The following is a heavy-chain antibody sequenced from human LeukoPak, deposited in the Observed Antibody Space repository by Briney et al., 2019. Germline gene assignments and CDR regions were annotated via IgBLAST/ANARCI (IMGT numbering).Heavy chain of an antibody. Sequence: GGSLRLSCAASGFTFSSYEMNWVRQAPGKGLEWVSYISSSGSTIYYADSVKGRFTTSRDNAKNSLYLQMNSLRAEDTAVYYCARDSTFGGVIGWGQGTLVTVSS. CDR1: GFTFSSYE. D-gene: IGHD3-16*01. CDR3: ARDSTFGGVIG. V-gene: IGHV3-48*03. CDR2: ISSSGSTI. J-gene: IGHJ4*02.